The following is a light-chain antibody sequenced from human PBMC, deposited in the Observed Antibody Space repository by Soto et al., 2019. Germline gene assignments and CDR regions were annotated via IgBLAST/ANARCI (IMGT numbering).Light chain of an antibody. CDR3: QQYNNWPLFT. CDR1: QTNNRN. Sequence: EIVMTQSPATLSVSPGERATLSCRASQTNNRNLAWYQQKPGQAPRLLIYDAFTRATGIPARFSGSTSGTEFTLTISSLQSEDFAVYYCQQYNNWPLFTFGPGTKVDIK. V-gene: IGKV3-15*01. J-gene: IGKJ3*01. CDR2: DAF.